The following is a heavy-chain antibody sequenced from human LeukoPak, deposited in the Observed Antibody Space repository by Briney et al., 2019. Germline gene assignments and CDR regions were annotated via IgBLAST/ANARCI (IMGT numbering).Heavy chain of an antibody. CDR1: GYTFTGYY. J-gene: IGHJ4*02. CDR3: ARDYLGDSSSWYVPFDY. Sequence: ASVKVSCKASGYTFTGYYMHWVRQAPGQGLEWMGWINPNSGGTNYAQKFQGTVTMTRDTSISTAYMELSRLRSDDTAVYYCARDYLGDSSSWYVPFDYWGQGTLVTVSS. V-gene: IGHV1-2*02. CDR2: INPNSGGT. D-gene: IGHD6-13*01.